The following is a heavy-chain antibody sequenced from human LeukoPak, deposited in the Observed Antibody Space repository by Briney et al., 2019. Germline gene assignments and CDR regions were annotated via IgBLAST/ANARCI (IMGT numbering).Heavy chain of an antibody. J-gene: IGHJ5*02. CDR1: GGTFSSYA. Sequence: ASVKVSCKASGGTFSSYAISWVRQAPGQGLEWMGGIIPIFGTANYAQKFQGRVTITTDESTSTAYMELSSLRSEDTAVYYCARAPTAYNWFDPWGQGTLVTVSS. CDR2: IIPIFGTA. CDR3: ARAPTAYNWFDP. V-gene: IGHV1-69*05.